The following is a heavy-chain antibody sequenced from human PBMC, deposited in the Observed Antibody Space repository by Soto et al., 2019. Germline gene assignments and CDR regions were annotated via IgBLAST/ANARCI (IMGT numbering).Heavy chain of an antibody. V-gene: IGHV3-11*01. CDR2: MSSSGTTI. CDR3: ARRWLTTVMVVDL. D-gene: IGHD4-17*01. Sequence: QEALVESGGGLVKPGGSLRLSCAASVFIFSDYYMSWFRQAPGKGLEWISYMSSSGTTIYYADSLTGRFTISRDNAKNSLYLQMDTLRAEDTAVYYCARRWLTTVMVVDLWGQGNLVTVAS. J-gene: IGHJ5*02. CDR1: VFIFSDYY.